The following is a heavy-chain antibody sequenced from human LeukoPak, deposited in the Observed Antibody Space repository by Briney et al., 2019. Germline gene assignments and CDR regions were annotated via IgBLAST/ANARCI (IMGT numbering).Heavy chain of an antibody. CDR1: GYSFTSYG. D-gene: IGHD4-17*01. CDR2: ISAYNGNT. CDR3: ARVSDYGDYVGL. J-gene: IGHJ5*02. Sequence: ASVKVSCKASGYSFTSYGISWVRQAPGQGLEWMGWISAYNGNTNYAQKLQGRVTMTTDTSTSTAYMELRSLRSDDTAVYYCARVSDYGDYVGLWGQGTLVTVSS. V-gene: IGHV1-18*01.